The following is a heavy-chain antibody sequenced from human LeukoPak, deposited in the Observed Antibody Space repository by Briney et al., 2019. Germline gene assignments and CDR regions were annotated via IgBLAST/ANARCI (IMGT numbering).Heavy chain of an antibody. CDR2: IKPSGDST. V-gene: IGHV1-46*01. Sequence: GASVKVSCKASGYTFTSYYIHWVRQAPGEGLEWMGEIKPSGDSTNYAQKLQDRVTMTTDTSTSTVYMEVNSLRSEDTAVYYCARTLSDSGLSYWGQGTLVTVSS. J-gene: IGHJ4*02. CDR1: GYTFTSYY. CDR3: ARTLSDSGLSY. D-gene: IGHD3/OR15-3a*01.